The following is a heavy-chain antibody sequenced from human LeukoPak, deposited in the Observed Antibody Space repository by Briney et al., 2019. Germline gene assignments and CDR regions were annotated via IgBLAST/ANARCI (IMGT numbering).Heavy chain of an antibody. Sequence: GGSLILSCAASGFTFSSYAMSWVRQAPGKGLERVSAISGSGGSTYYADSVKGRFTISRDNSKNTLYLQMNSLRAEDTAVYYCAKDHTVVVPAAKAPDYWGQGTLVTVSS. V-gene: IGHV3-23*01. CDR2: ISGSGGST. J-gene: IGHJ4*02. CDR1: GFTFSSYA. CDR3: AKDHTVVVPAAKAPDY. D-gene: IGHD2-2*01.